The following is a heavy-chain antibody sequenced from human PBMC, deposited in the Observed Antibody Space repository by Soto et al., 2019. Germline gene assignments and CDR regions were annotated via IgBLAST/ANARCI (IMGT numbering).Heavy chain of an antibody. D-gene: IGHD1-7*01. Sequence: GGSLRLSCAASGFTFSSFAMNWVRQAPGKGLEWVSYISSTSGTKYYADSVKGRFTISRDNAKNSLYLQMNSLTDADTAVYYCARDLRITGTTSDWFDPWGQGTLVTVSS. CDR3: ARDLRITGTTSDWFDP. CDR1: GFTFSSFA. V-gene: IGHV3-48*02. CDR2: ISSTSGTK. J-gene: IGHJ5*02.